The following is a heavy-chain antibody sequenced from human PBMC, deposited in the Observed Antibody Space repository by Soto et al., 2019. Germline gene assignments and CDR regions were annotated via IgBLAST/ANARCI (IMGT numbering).Heavy chain of an antibody. D-gene: IGHD1-1*01. Sequence: EVQLLESGGGLVQPGGSLRLSCAASGFTFSSYAMSWVRQAPGKGLEWVSSISSSSTYIYYADSVKGRFTISRDNAKNSLYLQMNSLRAEDTAVYYCAREVGAGTDYWGQGTLVTVSS. CDR1: GFTFSSYA. V-gene: IGHV3-21*06. J-gene: IGHJ4*02. CDR3: AREVGAGTDY. CDR2: ISSSSTYI.